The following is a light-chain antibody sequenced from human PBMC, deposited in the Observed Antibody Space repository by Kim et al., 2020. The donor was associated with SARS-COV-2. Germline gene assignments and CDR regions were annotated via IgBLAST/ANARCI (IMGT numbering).Light chain of an antibody. CDR1: SSDIGEFNY. J-gene: IGLJ2*01. Sequence: PGQSIIISCTRTSSDIGEFNYVSWYQQPPAKAPQLMLYDVTKRPSGVSHRFSGTKSGNASFLTISGLQADDEADYYCSSYISTSVLFGGGTQLTVL. CDR3: SSYISTSVL. V-gene: IGLV2-14*03. CDR2: DVT.